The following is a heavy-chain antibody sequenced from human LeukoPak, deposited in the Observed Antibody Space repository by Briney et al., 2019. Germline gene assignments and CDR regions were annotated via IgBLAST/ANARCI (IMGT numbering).Heavy chain of an antibody. D-gene: IGHD2/OR15-2a*01. CDR2: IRNKANSYAT. CDR3: RFLTSNSDF. J-gene: IGHJ4*02. V-gene: IGHV3-73*01. CDR1: GFIFSDSA. Sequence: QSGGSLRLSCAASGFIFSDSAVHWVRHASGTGLEWVGRIRNKANSYATAYTASMEGRFTISRDDSKNTAYLQMNSLRSEDTAVYYCRFLTSNSDFWGQGILVTVSS.